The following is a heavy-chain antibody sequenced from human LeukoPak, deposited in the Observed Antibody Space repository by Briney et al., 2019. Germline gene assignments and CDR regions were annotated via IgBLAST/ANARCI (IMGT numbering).Heavy chain of an antibody. Sequence: SETLSLTCTVSGGSISSYYWGWIRQPPGKGPEWIGYMYFGGSSNYNPSLKSRVTISVDTSKNQLSLNQNSVTAADTAVYYCTRASRGYSYGFAEYWGQGTLVTVSS. CDR3: TRASRGYSYGFAEY. J-gene: IGHJ4*02. V-gene: IGHV4-59*01. CDR1: GGSISSYY. CDR2: MYFGGSS. D-gene: IGHD5-18*01.